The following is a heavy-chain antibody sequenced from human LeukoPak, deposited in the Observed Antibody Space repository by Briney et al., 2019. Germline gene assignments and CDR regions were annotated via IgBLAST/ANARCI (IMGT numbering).Heavy chain of an antibody. D-gene: IGHD3-16*01. CDR1: GFTFSSYA. Sequence: GALRLSCAASGFTFSSYAMHWVRQAPGKGLEWVAVISYDGSNKYYADSVKGRFTISRDNSKNTLYLQMNSLRAEDTAVYYCAKFGVLFDYWGQGTLVTVSS. V-gene: IGHV3-30-3*02. CDR3: AKFGVLFDY. CDR2: ISYDGSNK. J-gene: IGHJ4*02.